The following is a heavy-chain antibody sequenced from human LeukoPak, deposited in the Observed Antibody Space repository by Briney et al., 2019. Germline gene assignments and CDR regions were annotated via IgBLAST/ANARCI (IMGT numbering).Heavy chain of an antibody. CDR1: GFTFSSYG. CDR3: VRDPYEAY. V-gene: IGHV3-33*01. Sequence: GRSLRLSCAASGFTFSSYGMHWVRQAPGKGPEWVAVIWYGGSSKYYGDSVKGRFTISRDNSKNTVYLQMNSLRAEDTAVYYCVRDPYEAYWGQGTLVTVSS. J-gene: IGHJ4*02. D-gene: IGHD5-12*01. CDR2: IWYGGSSK.